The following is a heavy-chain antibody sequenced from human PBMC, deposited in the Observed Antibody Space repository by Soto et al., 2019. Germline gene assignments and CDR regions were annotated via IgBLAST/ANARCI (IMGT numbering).Heavy chain of an antibody. D-gene: IGHD2-2*01. CDR2: IIPIFGTA. V-gene: IGHV1-69*01. CDR1: GGTFSSYA. CDR3: ATPQPQLLPPAEYFQH. J-gene: IGHJ1*01. Sequence: QVQLVQSGAEVKKPGSSVKVSCKASGGTFSSYAISWVRQAPGQGLEWMGGIIPIFGTANYAQKFQGRVTITADESTSTAYMELSSLRSEDTSVYYCATPQPQLLPPAEYFQHWGQGTLVTVSS.